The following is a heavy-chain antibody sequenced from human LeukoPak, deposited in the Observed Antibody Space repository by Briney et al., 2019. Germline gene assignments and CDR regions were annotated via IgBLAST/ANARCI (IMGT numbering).Heavy chain of an antibody. Sequence: SETLSLTCTVSGGSFSNSYWSWIRQPSGEGLEWIGRIHTSGSTNYNPSLNHRLTMSIDAPKNQISLRLSSVTAADTAIYYCVTDEGGYWGQGTLVTVSS. V-gene: IGHV4-4*07. CDR2: IHTSGST. CDR3: VTDEGGY. D-gene: IGHD3-16*01. CDR1: GGSFSNSY. J-gene: IGHJ4*02.